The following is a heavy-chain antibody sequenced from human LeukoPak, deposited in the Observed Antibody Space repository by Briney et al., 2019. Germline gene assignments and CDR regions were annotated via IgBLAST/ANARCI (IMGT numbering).Heavy chain of an antibody. CDR1: GGSISSSSYY. J-gene: IGHJ3*02. Sequence: SETLSLTCTVSGGSISSSSYYWGWIRQPPGKGLEWIGSIYYSGSTYYNPSLKSRVTMSVDTSKNQFSLKLSSVTAADTAVYYCARRAMVRGFDAFDIWGQGTMVTVSS. CDR3: ARRAMVRGFDAFDI. D-gene: IGHD3-10*01. CDR2: IYYSGST. V-gene: IGHV4-39*01.